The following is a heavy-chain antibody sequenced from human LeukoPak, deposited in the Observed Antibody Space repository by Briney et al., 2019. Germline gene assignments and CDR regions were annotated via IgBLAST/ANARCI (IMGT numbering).Heavy chain of an antibody. D-gene: IGHD3-10*01. CDR3: ARDFGEVAFDI. Sequence: GGSLRLSCAASGFTFSSYSMSWVRQAPGKGLEWVANIKQDGSEKYYVDSVKGRFTISRDNAKNSLYLQMNSLRAEDTAVYYCARDFGEVAFDIWGQGTMVTVSS. CDR1: GFTFSSYS. V-gene: IGHV3-7*01. CDR2: IKQDGSEK. J-gene: IGHJ3*02.